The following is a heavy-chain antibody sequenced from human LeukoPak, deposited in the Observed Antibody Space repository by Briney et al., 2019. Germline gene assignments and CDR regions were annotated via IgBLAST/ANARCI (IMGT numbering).Heavy chain of an antibody. CDR2: MNPNSGNT. J-gene: IGHJ6*02. V-gene: IGHV1-8*01. CDR3: ARGDAVVVAATPHYGMDV. Sequence: GASVKVSCKASGYTFTSYDINWVRQATGQGLEWMGWMNPNSGNTDYAQKFQGRVTMTRNTSISTAYMELSSLRSEDTAVYYCARGDAVVVAATPHYGMDVWGQGTTVTVSS. D-gene: IGHD2-15*01. CDR1: GYTFTSYD.